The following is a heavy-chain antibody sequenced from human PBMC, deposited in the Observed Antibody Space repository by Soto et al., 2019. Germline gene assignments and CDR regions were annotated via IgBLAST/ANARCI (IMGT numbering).Heavy chain of an antibody. V-gene: IGHV1-69*01. CDR1: GGTFSSYA. J-gene: IGHJ4*02. CDR3: ARLPSQSGSGYSGGDY. CDR2: IIPIFGTA. D-gene: IGHD3-3*01. Sequence: QVQLVQSGAEVKKPGSSVKVSCKASGGTFSSYAISWVRQAPGQGLEWMGGIIPIFGTANYAQKFQGRVTITADESTRTAYMELSSLRSEDTAVYYCARLPSQSGSGYSGGDYWGQGTLVTVSS.